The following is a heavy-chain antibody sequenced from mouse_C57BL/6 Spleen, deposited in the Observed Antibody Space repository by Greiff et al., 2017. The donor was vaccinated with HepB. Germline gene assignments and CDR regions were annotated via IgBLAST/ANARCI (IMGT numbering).Heavy chain of an antibody. CDR1: GYTFTDYN. D-gene: IGHD1-1*01. CDR3: ASPHYYGSRDWYFDV. V-gene: IGHV1-22*01. Sequence: EVQLQQSGPELVKPGASVKMSCKASGYTFTDYNMHWVKQSHGKSLEWIGYINPNNGGTSYNQKFKGKATLTVNKSSSTAYMELRSLTSEDSAVYYCASPHYYGSRDWYFDVWGTGTTVTVSS. CDR2: INPNNGGT. J-gene: IGHJ1*03.